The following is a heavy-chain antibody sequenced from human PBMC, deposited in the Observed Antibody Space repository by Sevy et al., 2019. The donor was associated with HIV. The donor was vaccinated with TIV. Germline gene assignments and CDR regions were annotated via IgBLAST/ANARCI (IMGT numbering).Heavy chain of an antibody. Sequence: SETLSLTCTVSGGSISVYHWAWIRQPPGKGLEYIGYIYYTGLTNYNPSLKSRVTISVDTSKNQFSLKLTSVTAADTGVYYCARCPPVRSGDDSLNWFDPWGQGTLVTVSS. CDR3: ARCPPVRSGDDSLNWFDP. J-gene: IGHJ5*02. D-gene: IGHD5-12*01. CDR1: GGSISVYH. CDR2: IYYTGLT. V-gene: IGHV4-59*01.